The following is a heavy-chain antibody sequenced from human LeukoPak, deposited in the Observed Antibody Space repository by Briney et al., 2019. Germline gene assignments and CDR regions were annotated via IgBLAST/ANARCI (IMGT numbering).Heavy chain of an antibody. CDR3: AREIFVSGSYPDF. D-gene: IGHD3-16*02. CDR1: GFNFHTYA. CDR2: ICHDGSHK. V-gene: IGHV3-33*01. Sequence: GSSLRLSCAASGFNFHTYAMHWVREAPGQGLEWVALICHDGSHKFYSNAARGEFTISRDNSKNTVYLQMNNLRPDDTAVYYCAREIFVSGSYPDFWGQGTLVTVSS. J-gene: IGHJ4*02.